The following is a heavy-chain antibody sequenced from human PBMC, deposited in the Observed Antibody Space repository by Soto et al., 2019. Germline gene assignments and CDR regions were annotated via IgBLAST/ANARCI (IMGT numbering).Heavy chain of an antibody. J-gene: IGHJ4*02. V-gene: IGHV4-31*03. CDR1: GGSISSGGYY. CDR3: ARGQGGVGYYYGSGINY. D-gene: IGHD3-10*01. CDR2: IYYSGST. Sequence: QVQLQESGPGLVKPSQTLSLTCTVSGGSISSGGYYWSWIRQHPGKGLEWIGYIYYSGSTYYNPSLKSGVTIAVDTSKNQFPRKLSAVTAADTGVYYCARGQGGVGYYYGSGINYWGQGTLVTVSS.